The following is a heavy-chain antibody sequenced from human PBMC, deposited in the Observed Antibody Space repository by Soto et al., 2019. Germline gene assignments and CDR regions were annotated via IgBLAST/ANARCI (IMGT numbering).Heavy chain of an antibody. D-gene: IGHD3-16*02. CDR1: GYTFTSYG. CDR3: ARGGGYYVWGSYRYTPFDY. J-gene: IGHJ4*02. Sequence: QVQLVQSGAEVKKPGASVKVSCKASGYTFTSYGISWVRQAPGQGLEWMGWISAYNGNTNYAQKLQGRVTMTTDTSTNTAYMEGRSLGSDDTAVYYCARGGGYYVWGSYRYTPFDYWGQGTLVTVSS. V-gene: IGHV1-18*01. CDR2: ISAYNGNT.